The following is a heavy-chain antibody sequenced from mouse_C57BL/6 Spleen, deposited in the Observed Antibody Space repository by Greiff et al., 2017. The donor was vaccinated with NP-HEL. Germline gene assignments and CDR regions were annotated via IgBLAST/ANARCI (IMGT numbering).Heavy chain of an antibody. V-gene: IGHV6-3*01. D-gene: IGHD4-1*01. CDR3: TEWDWDLWYFDV. Sequence: EVKVVESGGGLVQPGGSMKLSCVASGFTFSNYWMNWVRQSPEKGLEWVAQIRLKSDNYATHYAESVKGRFTISRDDSKSSVYLQMNNLRAEDTGIYYCTEWDWDLWYFDVWGTGTTVTVSS. J-gene: IGHJ1*03. CDR2: IRLKSDNYAT. CDR1: GFTFSNYW.